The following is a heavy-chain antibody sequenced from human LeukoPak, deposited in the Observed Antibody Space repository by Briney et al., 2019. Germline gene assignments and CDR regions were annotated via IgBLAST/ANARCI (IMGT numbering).Heavy chain of an antibody. V-gene: IGHV3-7*01. J-gene: IGHJ4*02. CDR3: ARDLYFDY. CDR1: GLTFSSYW. CDR2: IKQDGSEK. Sequence: GGSLRLSCAASGLTFSSYWMSWVRQAPGKGLEWVANIKQDGSEKYYVDSVKGRFTISRDNAKNSLYLQMNSLRAEDTAVYYCARDLYFDYWGQGTLVTVSS.